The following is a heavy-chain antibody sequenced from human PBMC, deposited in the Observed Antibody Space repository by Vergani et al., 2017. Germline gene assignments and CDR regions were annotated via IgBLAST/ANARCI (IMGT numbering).Heavy chain of an antibody. CDR2: IKSDGSIT. CDR3: ARARCIETCYMSNWLDS. Sequence: DVHLAESGGGFFQPGGSLRLSCSASGFSFNSSWMHWVRQVPGKGLLWVSRIKSDGSITAYADSVKGRFTISRDNAQNTLYLQMNSLRVEDTGVYYCARARCIETCYMSNWLDSWGQGTLVTV. CDR1: GFSFNSSW. J-gene: IGHJ5*01. V-gene: IGHV3-74*03. D-gene: IGHD3-9*01.